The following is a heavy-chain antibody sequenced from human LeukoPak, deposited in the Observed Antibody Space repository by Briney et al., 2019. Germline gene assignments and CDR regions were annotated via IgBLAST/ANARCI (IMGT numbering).Heavy chain of an antibody. V-gene: IGHV3-7*03. J-gene: IGHJ4*02. CDR1: GFTFSSYW. CDR2: IKEDGSEK. D-gene: IGHD3-10*01. Sequence: GGSLRLSCAVSGFTFSSYWMTWVRQAPGKGLEWVAKIKEDGSEKYYVDSVKGRFTISRDNFRNTLSLQMNSLRPDDTAIYYCAKDEGVVLSTSFDFGHWGQGTLVAVSS. CDR3: AKDEGVVLSTSFDFGH.